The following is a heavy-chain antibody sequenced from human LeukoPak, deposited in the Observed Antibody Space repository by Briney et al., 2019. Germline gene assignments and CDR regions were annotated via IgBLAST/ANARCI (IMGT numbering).Heavy chain of an antibody. D-gene: IGHD2-21*02. V-gene: IGHV1-18*01. CDR1: GYTFTSYG. CDR2: ISAYNGNT. CDR3: ARNVEAYCGGDCYLGH. Sequence: ASEKVSCKASGYTFTSYGISWVRQAPGQGLEWMGWISAYNGNTNYAQKLQGRVTMTTDTSTSTAYMELRSLRSDDTAVYYCARNVEAYCGGDCYLGHWGQGTLVTVSS. J-gene: IGHJ1*01.